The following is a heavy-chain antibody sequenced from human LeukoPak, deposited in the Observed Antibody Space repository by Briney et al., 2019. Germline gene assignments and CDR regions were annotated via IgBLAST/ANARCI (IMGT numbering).Heavy chain of an antibody. J-gene: IGHJ4*02. CDR1: GYSISSGYY. CDR2: IYHSGST. CDR3: ARLSIVGATLPDFDY. Sequence: SETLSLTCAVSGYSISSGYYWGWIRQPPGKGLEWIGSIYHSGSTYYNPSLKSRVTISVDTSKNQFSLKLSYVTAADKAVYYCARLSIVGATLPDFDYWGQGTLVTVSS. V-gene: IGHV4-38-2*01. D-gene: IGHD1-26*01.